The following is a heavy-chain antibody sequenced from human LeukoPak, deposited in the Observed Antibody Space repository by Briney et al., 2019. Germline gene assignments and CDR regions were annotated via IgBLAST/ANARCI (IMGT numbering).Heavy chain of an antibody. J-gene: IGHJ3*02. D-gene: IGHD1-26*01. V-gene: IGHV3-30*02. CDR2: IRYDGSNK. CDR3: AKDLGRYSGTRNAFDI. Sequence: GGSLRLSWAASGFTFGSYGIHWVRQAPGKGLEWVAFIRYDGSNKYYPDSVKGRFAISRDNSKNTLYLKMNSLRTEDTAVYYCAKDLGRYSGTRNAFDIWGQGTMVTVSS. CDR1: GFTFGSYG.